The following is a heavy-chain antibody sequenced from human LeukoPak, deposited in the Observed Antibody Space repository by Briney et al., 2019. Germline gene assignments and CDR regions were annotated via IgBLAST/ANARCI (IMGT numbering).Heavy chain of an antibody. CDR1: GFTFSSYD. CDR2: ISYDGNDK. D-gene: IGHD3-16*01. J-gene: IGHJ4*02. CDR3: AKDQYDYVRGEFDY. V-gene: IGHV3-30*18. Sequence: GRSLRLSYAASGFTFSSYDMHWVRQAPGKGLEWVAVISYDGNDKHYADSVKGRFTISRDNSKNTLYLQMNSLRVEDTAVYYCAKDQYDYVRGEFDYWGQGTLVTVSS.